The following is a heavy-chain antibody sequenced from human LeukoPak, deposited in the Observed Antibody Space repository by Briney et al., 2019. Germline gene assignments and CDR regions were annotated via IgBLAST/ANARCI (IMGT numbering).Heavy chain of an antibody. D-gene: IGHD6-13*01. CDR1: GYTFTSYG. V-gene: IGHV1-18*01. Sequence: ASVKVSCKASGYTFTSYGISWVRQAPGQGLEWMGWISAYNGNTNYAQKLQGRVTMTTDTSTSTAYMELRSLRSDDTAVYYCARDSDSSSWYYLAFGDAFDIWGQGTMVTVSS. CDR3: ARDSDSSSWYYLAFGDAFDI. J-gene: IGHJ3*02. CDR2: ISAYNGNT.